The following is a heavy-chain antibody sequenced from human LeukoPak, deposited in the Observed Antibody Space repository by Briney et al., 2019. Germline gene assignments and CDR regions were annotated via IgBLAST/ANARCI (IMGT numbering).Heavy chain of an antibody. V-gene: IGHV3-33*01. CDR1: GFSSYG. D-gene: IGHD6-13*01. Sequence: PGGSLRLSCAASGFSSYGMHWVRQAPGKGLEWVAVKWYDESNKYYADSVKGRFTISRDNSRNTLYLQMNSLRAEDTAVYYCARDGFSSSWYGRALDYWGQGTLVTVSS. J-gene: IGHJ4*02. CDR2: KWYDESNK. CDR3: ARDGFSSSWYGRALDY.